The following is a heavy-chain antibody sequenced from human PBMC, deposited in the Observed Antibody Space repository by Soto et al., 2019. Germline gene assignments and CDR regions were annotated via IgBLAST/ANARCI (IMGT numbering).Heavy chain of an antibody. CDR2: IYYSGST. CDR3: ARLKSVRGVLQYYYGMDV. Sequence: SLTSAACGGSMYISSYSWGLIRQPPGKGLEWIGSIYYSGSTYYNPSLKSRVTISVDTSKNQFSLKLSSVTAADTAVYYCARLKSVRGVLQYYYGMDVWGQGTTVTVYS. J-gene: IGHJ6*02. D-gene: IGHD3-10*02. V-gene: IGHV4-39*01. CDR1: GGSMYISSYS.